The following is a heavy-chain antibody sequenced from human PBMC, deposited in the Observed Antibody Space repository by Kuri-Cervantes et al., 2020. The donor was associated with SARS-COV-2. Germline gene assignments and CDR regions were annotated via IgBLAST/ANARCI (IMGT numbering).Heavy chain of an antibody. CDR1: GFSLSRYT. J-gene: IGHJ3*02. CDR2: ISGSGSYI. CDR3: ARQYSESYGDTFDI. Sequence: GESLKSSCAASGFSLSRYTMNWVRQAPGKALEWVSSISGSGSYIYYADSVKGRFTISRDNPKNTLHLQMNSLRPEDTALYYCARQYSESYGDTFDIWGQGTMVTVSS. D-gene: IGHD1-26*01. V-gene: IGHV3-21*01.